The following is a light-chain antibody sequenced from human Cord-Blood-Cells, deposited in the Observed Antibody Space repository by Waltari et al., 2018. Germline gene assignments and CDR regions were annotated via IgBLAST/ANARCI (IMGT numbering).Light chain of an antibody. CDR2: DVS. CDR3: CSYAGSYTSYV. J-gene: IGLJ1*01. CDR1: TSAVGGYNY. Sequence: QSALTQPRSVSGSPGQSVTISCTGTTSAVGGYNYVSLYQQHPGKAPKLMIYDVSKRPSGVPDRFSGSKSGNTASLTISGLQAEDEADYYCCSYAGSYTSYVFGTGTKVTVL. V-gene: IGLV2-11*01.